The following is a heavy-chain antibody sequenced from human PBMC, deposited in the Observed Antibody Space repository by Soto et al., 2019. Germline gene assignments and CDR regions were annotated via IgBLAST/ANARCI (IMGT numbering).Heavy chain of an antibody. Sequence: GESLKISCKGSGYSFTSYWIGWVRQMPGKGLEWMGIIYPGDSDTRYSPSFQGQVTISADKSISTAYLQWSSLKASVTAMYYCARGDPGGYDWGAFDIWGQGTMVTVSS. CDR1: GYSFTSYW. V-gene: IGHV5-51*01. CDR2: IYPGDSDT. J-gene: IGHJ3*02. CDR3: ARGDPGGYDWGAFDI. D-gene: IGHD5-12*01.